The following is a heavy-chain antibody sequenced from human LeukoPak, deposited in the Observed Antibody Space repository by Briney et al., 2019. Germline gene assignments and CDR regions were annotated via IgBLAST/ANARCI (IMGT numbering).Heavy chain of an antibody. CDR3: ARDMGDGDYVLDY. J-gene: IGHJ4*02. V-gene: IGHV3-66*01. D-gene: IGHD4-17*01. Sequence: GGSLRLSCAASGFTVSTNYMSWVRQAPGKGLEWVSVIFSNGNTYYADSVKGRFSISRDNSKNTLFLQMNSLRAEDTAVYYCARDMGDGDYVLDYWGQGTLVTVSS. CDR2: IFSNGNT. CDR1: GFTVSTNY.